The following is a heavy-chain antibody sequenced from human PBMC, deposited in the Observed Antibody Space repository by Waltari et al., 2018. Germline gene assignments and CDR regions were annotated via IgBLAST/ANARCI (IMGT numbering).Heavy chain of an antibody. J-gene: IGHJ4*02. V-gene: IGHV4-38-2*01. CDR3: ARDAWYDSSEGDY. CDR1: GYSISSGYY. Sequence: QVQLQESGPGLVKPSETLSLTCAVSGYSISSGYYWGWIRQPPGKGLEWIGSIYHSGSTYYNPSLKSRVTISVDTSKNQFSLKLISVTAADTAVYYCARDAWYDSSEGDYWGQGTLVTVSS. D-gene: IGHD3-22*01. CDR2: IYHSGST.